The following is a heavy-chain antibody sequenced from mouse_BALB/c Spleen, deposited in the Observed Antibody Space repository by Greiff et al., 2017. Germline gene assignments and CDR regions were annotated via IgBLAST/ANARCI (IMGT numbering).Heavy chain of an antibody. V-gene: IGHV14-1*02. Sequence: EVQLQQSGAELVRPGALVKLSCTASGFNIKDYYMHWVQQRPEQGLEWIGWIDPENGNTIYDPKFQGKASITADTSSNTAYLQLSSLTSEDTAVYYCARYSFRFAYWGQGTLVTVSA. D-gene: IGHD2-12*01. J-gene: IGHJ3*01. CDR1: GFNIKDYY. CDR3: ARYSFRFAY. CDR2: IDPENGNT.